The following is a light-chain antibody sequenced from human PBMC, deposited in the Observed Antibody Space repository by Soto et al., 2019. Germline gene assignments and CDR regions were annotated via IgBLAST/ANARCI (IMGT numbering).Light chain of an antibody. CDR3: QQYGSSPPT. CDR2: GAS. J-gene: IGKJ1*01. CDR1: QSVSSNY. Sequence: EIVLTQSPGTQSLSPGERASLSCMASQSVSSNYLAWYQRKPGQAPRLLIYGASSRATGIPNRFSGSGSGTDFTLTLTRLEPEDFAVYYCQQYGSSPPTFGQGTKVEIK. V-gene: IGKV3-20*01.